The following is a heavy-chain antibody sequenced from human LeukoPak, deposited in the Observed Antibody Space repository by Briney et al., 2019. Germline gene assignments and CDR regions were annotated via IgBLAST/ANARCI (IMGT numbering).Heavy chain of an antibody. CDR3: ARDNWNYGSSMDV. D-gene: IGHD1-7*01. Sequence: PSETLSLTCAVYGGSFSGYYWSWIRQPPGKGLEWIGEINHSGSTNYNPSLKSRVTISVDTSKNQFSLKLSSVTAADTAVYYCARDNWNYGSSMDVWGQGTTVTVSS. V-gene: IGHV4-34*01. CDR1: GGSFSGYY. J-gene: IGHJ6*02. CDR2: INHSGST.